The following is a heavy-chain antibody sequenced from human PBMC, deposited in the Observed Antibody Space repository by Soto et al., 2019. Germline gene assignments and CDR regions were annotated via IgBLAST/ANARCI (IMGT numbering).Heavy chain of an antibody. V-gene: IGHV1-18*01. CDR2: ISAYNGNT. Sequence: ASVKVSCKASGYTFTSYGISWVRQAPGQGLEWMGWISAYNGNTNYAQKLQGRVTMTADTSTSTAYMELRSLRSDDTAVYYCARVPPGIAVRWFDPWGQGTLVTVSS. CDR3: ARVPPGIAVRWFDP. D-gene: IGHD6-19*01. J-gene: IGHJ5*02. CDR1: GYTFTSYG.